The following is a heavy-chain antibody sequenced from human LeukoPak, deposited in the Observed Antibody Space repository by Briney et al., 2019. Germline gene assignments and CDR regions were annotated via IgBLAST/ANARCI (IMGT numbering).Heavy chain of an antibody. V-gene: IGHV1-8*01. Sequence: ASVKVSCKASGYTFTSYDINWVRQATGQGLEWMGWMNPNSGNTGYAQKFQGRVTMTRNTSISTAYMELSSLRSDDTAVYYCARAWGCSSASCYNFDYWGQGTLVTVSS. J-gene: IGHJ4*02. D-gene: IGHD2-2*01. CDR1: GYTFTSYD. CDR3: ARAWGCSSASCYNFDY. CDR2: MNPNSGNT.